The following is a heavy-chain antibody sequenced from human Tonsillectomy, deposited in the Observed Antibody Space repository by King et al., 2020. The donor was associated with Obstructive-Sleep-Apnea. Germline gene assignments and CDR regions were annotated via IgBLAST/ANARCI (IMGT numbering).Heavy chain of an antibody. CDR1: GFTFSSYA. J-gene: IGHJ4*02. CDR3: AKELGYCSSTSCQGFDY. D-gene: IGHD2-2*01. V-gene: IGHV3-23*04. CDR2: ISDSGGST. Sequence: VQLVESGGGLVQPGGSLRLSCAASGFTFSSYAMSWVRQAPGKGLEWVSAISDSGGSTYYADSVKGRFTISRDNSKNKLYLQMNSLRAEDTAVYDCAKELGYCSSTSCQGFDYWGQGTLVTVSS.